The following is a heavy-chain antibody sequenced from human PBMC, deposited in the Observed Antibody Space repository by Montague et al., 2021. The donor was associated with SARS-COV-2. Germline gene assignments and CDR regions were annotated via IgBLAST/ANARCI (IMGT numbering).Heavy chain of an antibody. V-gene: IGHV2-70*01. CDR3: ARMVTISALGGYYVGCGMDV. CDR1: GFSLSTSGMC. Sequence: PALVKSTQTLTLTCTFSGFSLSTSGMCVSWIRQPPGKALEWLALIDWDYYKYYSKSLKTRLTISKDTYKNQVVLTMTNMDPVDTATYYCARMVTISALGGYYVGCGMDVWGQGTPVTVSS. D-gene: IGHD3-9*01. J-gene: IGHJ6*02. CDR2: IDWDYYK.